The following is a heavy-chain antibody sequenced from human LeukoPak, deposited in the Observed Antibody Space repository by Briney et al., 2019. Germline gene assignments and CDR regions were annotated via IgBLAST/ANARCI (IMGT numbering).Heavy chain of an antibody. J-gene: IGHJ5*02. CDR3: ARSQGWNDAWFDP. D-gene: IGHD1-1*01. Sequence: PSETLSLTCTVSGGSINNYYWSWIRQPAGKELEWIGRMFASGNTNHNPSHQSRVTMSVDTSKNQFSLKLTSVTAADTAMYYCARSQGWNDAWFDPWGQGTLITVSS. CDR1: GGSINNYY. V-gene: IGHV4-4*07. CDR2: MFASGNT.